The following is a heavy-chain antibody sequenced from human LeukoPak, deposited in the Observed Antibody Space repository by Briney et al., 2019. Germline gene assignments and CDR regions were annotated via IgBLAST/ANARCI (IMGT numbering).Heavy chain of an antibody. Sequence: GGSLRLSCTASGFTFDDYAMSWVRQAPGKGLEWVGFVRTKAYGGTTEYAASVIGRFTISRDDSKSIAYLQMNSLKTEDTAVYYCTRDSRFYYGSGSSSYDYWGQGTLVTVSS. CDR1: GFTFDDYA. D-gene: IGHD3-10*01. V-gene: IGHV3-49*04. CDR3: TRDSRFYYGSGSSSYDY. J-gene: IGHJ4*02. CDR2: VRTKAYGGTT.